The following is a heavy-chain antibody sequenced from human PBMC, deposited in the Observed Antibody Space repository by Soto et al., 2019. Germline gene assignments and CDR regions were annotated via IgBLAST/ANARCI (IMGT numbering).Heavy chain of an antibody. V-gene: IGHV3-33*01. D-gene: IGHD2-2*01. CDR2: IWYDGSNK. Sequence: GGSLRLSCAASGFTFSSYGMHWVRQAPGKGLEWVAVIWYDGSNKYYADSVKGRFTISRDNSKNTLFLQLNSLRAEDTAVYYCARKLAAMYGIDYWGQGTPVTVSS. J-gene: IGHJ4*02. CDR3: ARKLAAMYGIDY. CDR1: GFTFSSYG.